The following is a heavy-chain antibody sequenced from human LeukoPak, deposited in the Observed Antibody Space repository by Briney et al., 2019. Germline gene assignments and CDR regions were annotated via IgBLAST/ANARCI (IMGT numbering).Heavy chain of an antibody. V-gene: IGHV4-34*01. D-gene: IGHD5-24*01. J-gene: IGHJ4*02. CDR1: GGSFSGYY. Sequence: SETLSLTCAVYGGSFSGYYWSWIRQPPGKGLEWMGEINHSGSTNYNPSLKSRVTISVDTSKNQFSLKLSSVTAADTAVYYCTRSGEVATITSPYYFDYWGQGTLVTVSS. CDR3: TRSGEVATITSPYYFDY. CDR2: INHSGST.